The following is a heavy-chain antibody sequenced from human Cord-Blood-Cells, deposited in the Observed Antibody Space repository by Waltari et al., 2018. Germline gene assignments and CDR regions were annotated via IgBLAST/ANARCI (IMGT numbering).Heavy chain of an antibody. CDR1: GFSLSNARMS. CDR2: IFSNDEK. D-gene: IGHD3-9*01. Sequence: VLVKPTETLTLTCTVSGFSLSNARMSVSWIRQPPGKALEWLAHIFSNDEKSYSTSLKSRLTISKDTSKSQVVLTMTNMDPVDTATYYCARTHYDILTGYSDAFDIWGQGTMVTVSS. CDR3: ARTHYDILTGYSDAFDI. V-gene: IGHV2-26*01. J-gene: IGHJ3*02.